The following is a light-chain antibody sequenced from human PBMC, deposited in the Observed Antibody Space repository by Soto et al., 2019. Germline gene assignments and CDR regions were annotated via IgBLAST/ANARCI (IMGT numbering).Light chain of an antibody. V-gene: IGLV1-44*01. CDR1: SSNIGSNT. CDR3: AAWDDRLNGPV. CDR2: NNN. J-gene: IGLJ7*01. Sequence: QSVLTQPPSASGTPGQRVTISCSGSSSNIGSNTVNWYQQLPGTAPKLLIYNNNQRPSGVPDRFSGSESGTSASLAISGLQSDDEADYYCAAWDDRLNGPVFGGGTQLTVL.